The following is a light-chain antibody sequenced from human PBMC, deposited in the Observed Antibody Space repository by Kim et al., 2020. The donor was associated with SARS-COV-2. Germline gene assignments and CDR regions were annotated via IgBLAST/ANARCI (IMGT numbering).Light chain of an antibody. V-gene: IGLV2-14*03. CDR1: TTDVIAHNY. J-gene: IGLJ1*01. CDR3: SSYPSTGTEV. Sequence: GQSLTIACSSITTDVIAHNYVSWYLQHPGKAPKLMIYDVTSRPSGVSSRFSGSKSGNTASLTISGLQAEDEADYYCSSYPSTGTEVFGTGTKVTVL. CDR2: DVT.